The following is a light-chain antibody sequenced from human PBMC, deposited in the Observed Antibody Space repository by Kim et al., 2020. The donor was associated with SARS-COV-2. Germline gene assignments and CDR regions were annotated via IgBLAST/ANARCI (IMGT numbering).Light chain of an antibody. CDR1: ELGHKY. CDR3: QAWDTSTSVV. V-gene: IGLV3-1*01. CDR2: QDS. J-gene: IGLJ2*01. Sequence: SNELTQPPSVSVSPGQTASITCSGDELGHKYTSWYKQTPGQSSVLVMYQDSKRPSGIPERFSGSNSGNTATLTISGTQAMVEADYYCQAWDTSTSVVFG.